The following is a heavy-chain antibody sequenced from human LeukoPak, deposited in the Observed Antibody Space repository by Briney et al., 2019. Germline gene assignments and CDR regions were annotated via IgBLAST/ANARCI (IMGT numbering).Heavy chain of an antibody. CDR3: ARRVRAAAIWFDP. Sequence: GGSLRHSCAASGFTFSDYYMSWIRQAPGKGLEWLSYIIRGGSTLYYAASVKGRFTISRDNAKNSLYLQMNSLRAEDTAMYYCARRVRAAAIWFDPWGQGTLVTVSS. CDR1: GFTFSDYY. CDR2: IIRGGSTL. J-gene: IGHJ5*02. V-gene: IGHV3-11*01. D-gene: IGHD6-13*01.